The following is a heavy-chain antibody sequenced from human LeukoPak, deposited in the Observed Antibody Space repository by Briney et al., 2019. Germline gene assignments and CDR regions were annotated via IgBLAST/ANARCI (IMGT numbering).Heavy chain of an antibody. J-gene: IGHJ5*02. CDR2: INSDESST. Sequence: GGSLRLSCAASGFTFSSYWMHWVRQPPGKGLVWVSRINSDESSTNYADSVKGRFTISRDNAKNTLYLQMNSLRAEDTAVYYCARARGLGYGDDVRWFDPWGQGTQVTVSS. V-gene: IGHV3-74*01. CDR3: ARARGLGYGDDVRWFDP. D-gene: IGHD4-17*01. CDR1: GFTFSSYW.